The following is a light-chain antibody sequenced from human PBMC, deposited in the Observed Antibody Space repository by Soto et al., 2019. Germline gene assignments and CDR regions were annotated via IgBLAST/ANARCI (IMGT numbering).Light chain of an antibody. CDR3: QQRTNWPPT. CDR1: QSVSSY. CDR2: DAS. J-gene: IGKJ4*01. V-gene: IGKV3-11*01. Sequence: ETVLTQSPVTLSLSPGERATLSCRASQSVSSYLAWYQQKPGQAPRLLIYDASERATGIPARFSGSGSGTDFTLTISGLDPEDFAVYYCQQRTNWPPTFGGGTKVEIK.